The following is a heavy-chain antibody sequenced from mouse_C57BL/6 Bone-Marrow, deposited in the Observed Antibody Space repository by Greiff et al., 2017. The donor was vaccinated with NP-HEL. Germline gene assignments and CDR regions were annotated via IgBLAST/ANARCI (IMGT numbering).Heavy chain of an antibody. V-gene: IGHV5-12*01. D-gene: IGHD4-1*01. J-gene: IGHJ2*01. Sequence: VQLMQSGADFVQPGASLKISCTASGFTFSSYCISWVNQTPGQGLEWIAYIYPGCGSTYYQDTVKGRFTITRDNAKNTLSLQMSRLTSEDTAMYYCARQAKLTGVLYYLDYWGQGTTLTVSS. CDR1: GFTFSSYC. CDR2: IYPGCGST. CDR3: ARQAKLTGVLYYLDY.